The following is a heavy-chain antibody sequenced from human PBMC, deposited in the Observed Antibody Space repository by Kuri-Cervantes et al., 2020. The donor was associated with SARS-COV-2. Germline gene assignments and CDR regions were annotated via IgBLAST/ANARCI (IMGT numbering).Heavy chain of an antibody. Sequence: ASVKVSCKASGGTFSSYAISWVRQAPGQGLEWMGWISAYNVNTNYAQKLQCRVTMTTDTSTSTAYMELRSLRSDDTAVYYCARGSNNFDYWGQGTLVTVSS. CDR2: ISAYNVNT. V-gene: IGHV1-18*01. CDR3: ARGSNNFDY. D-gene: IGHD2-2*01. CDR1: GGTFSSYA. J-gene: IGHJ4*02.